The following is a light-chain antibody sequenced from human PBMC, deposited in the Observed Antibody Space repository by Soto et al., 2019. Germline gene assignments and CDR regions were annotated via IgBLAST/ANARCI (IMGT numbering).Light chain of an antibody. Sequence: QSVLTQPPSASGAHRQSVTISCTGTSSDVGGYNYVSWYQQHPGKAPKLMIYEVSKRPSGVPDRFSGSKSGNTASLTVSGLQAEDEADYYCNSYAGSNNFYVFGTGTKVTVL. CDR1: SSDVGGYNY. CDR3: NSYAGSNNFYV. CDR2: EVS. J-gene: IGLJ1*01. V-gene: IGLV2-8*01.